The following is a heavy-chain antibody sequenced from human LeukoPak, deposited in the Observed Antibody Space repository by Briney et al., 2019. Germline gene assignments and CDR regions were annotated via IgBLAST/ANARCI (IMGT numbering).Heavy chain of an antibody. CDR2: IDDSGNT. Sequence: SETLSLTCTVSGGSNSRYYWSWIRRPPGKGLEWIGYIDDSGNTNYNPSLKSQVTISVDKSKNQFSLKLSFVTAADTAMYYCARSDYHNSGSHTVFDAFDIWGQGTRVTVSS. V-gene: IGHV4-59*01. J-gene: IGHJ3*02. CDR1: GGSNSRYY. CDR3: ARSDYHNSGSHTVFDAFDI. D-gene: IGHD3-10*01.